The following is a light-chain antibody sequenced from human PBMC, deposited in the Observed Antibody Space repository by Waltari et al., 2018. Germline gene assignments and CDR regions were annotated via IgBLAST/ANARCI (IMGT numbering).Light chain of an antibody. V-gene: IGKV1-5*03. CDR1: QSISSW. CDR2: KAS. CDR3: QQYNSYLWT. J-gene: IGKJ1*01. Sequence: DIQMTQSPSTLSASVGDRVTITCRASQSISSWMAWYQQKPGKAPKLLIYKASSLKSGVPSRFSGSGSGTEFTLTISSLQPDDFATYYCQQYNSYLWTFSQGTKVEIK.